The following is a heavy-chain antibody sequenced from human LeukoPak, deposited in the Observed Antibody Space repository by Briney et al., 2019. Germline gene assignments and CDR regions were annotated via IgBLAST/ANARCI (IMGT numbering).Heavy chain of an antibody. CDR3: AKDLPLGYWPRTPLVLNYFDP. CDR2: ISASGGST. CDR1: GFTFSSYA. D-gene: IGHD2-15*01. Sequence: PGGSLRLSCAASGFTFSSYAMSWVRQAPGKGLEWVSLISASGGSTYYGDSVKGRFTVSRDNSKNTLYPEMDSLRAEDTAVYYCAKDLPLGYWPRTPLVLNYFDPWGQGTLVTVSS. V-gene: IGHV3-23*01. J-gene: IGHJ5*02.